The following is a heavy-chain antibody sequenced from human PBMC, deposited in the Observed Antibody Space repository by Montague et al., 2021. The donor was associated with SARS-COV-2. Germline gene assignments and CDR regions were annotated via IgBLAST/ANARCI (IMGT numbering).Heavy chain of an antibody. CDR2: MYHSGST. V-gene: IGHV4-4*02. CDR1: GDSGSGDNRW. J-gene: IGHJ4*02. Sequence: SETLSLTCAVSGDSGSGDNRWWTGVRPPPVQWPEWIGGMYHSGSTNYNPSLKSRVTISIDKSMNQFSLKLNSVIAADTAVYYCARVRFVDKARDSDCWGQGTLVTVSS. D-gene: IGHD5-18*01. CDR3: ARVRFVDKARDSDC.